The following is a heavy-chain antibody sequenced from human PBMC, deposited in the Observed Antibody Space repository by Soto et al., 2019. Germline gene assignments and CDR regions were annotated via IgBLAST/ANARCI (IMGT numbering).Heavy chain of an antibody. D-gene: IGHD6-19*01. CDR3: ARDGRGYWAVEGTNEFDH. Sequence: QVQLVQSGAEVKKPGASVKVSCKASGYTFTSYGISWVRQAPGQGLEWMGWISAYNGNTNYAQKLQGRVTMTTDTATSTADMELRRRRSDDTAGYDCARDGRGYWAVEGTNEFDHWGQGTLVTVSS. V-gene: IGHV1-18*01. CDR1: GYTFTSYG. J-gene: IGHJ5*02. CDR2: ISAYNGNT.